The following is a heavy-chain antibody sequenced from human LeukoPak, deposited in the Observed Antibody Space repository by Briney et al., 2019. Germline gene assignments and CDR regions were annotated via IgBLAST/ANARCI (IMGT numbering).Heavy chain of an antibody. V-gene: IGHV3-11*01. CDR1: GFTFSGYY. D-gene: IGHD2-2*01. CDR2: INPSGSTI. J-gene: IGHJ6*03. Sequence: GGSLRLSCEGSGFTFSGYYMSRIRQAPGKGLEWVSYINPSGSTIYYADSVKGRFTISRDNAKKSLDLQMYSLRAEDTAVYYCARVRGSGFCSGSSCAKDPGYYYYMDVWGKGTTVTVSS. CDR3: ARVRGSGFCSGSSCAKDPGYYYYMDV.